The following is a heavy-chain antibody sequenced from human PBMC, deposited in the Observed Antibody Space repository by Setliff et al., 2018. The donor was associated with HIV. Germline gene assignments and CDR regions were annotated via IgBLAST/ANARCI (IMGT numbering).Heavy chain of an antibody. D-gene: IGHD5-18*01. V-gene: IGHV4-34*01. Sequence: PSETLSLTCAVYGGSFSDHYWTWIRQPPGKGLEWIGEINQSGISNFSPSLKSRVTMPIDTPKNQFSLKLSSVTAADTAVYYCAAWGPRYSYAPYFFDSWGQGTLVTVSS. CDR3: AAWGPRYSYAPYFFDS. CDR1: GGSFSDHY. J-gene: IGHJ4*02. CDR2: INQSGIS.